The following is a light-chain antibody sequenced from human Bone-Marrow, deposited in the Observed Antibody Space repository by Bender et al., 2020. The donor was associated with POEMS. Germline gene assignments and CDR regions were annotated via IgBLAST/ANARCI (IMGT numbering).Light chain of an antibody. J-gene: IGLJ3*02. CDR1: ALAKQF. CDR3: AVWDDSLNGWV. V-gene: IGLV3-25*02. Sequence: SYEVRQPPSVSVSPGETARITCSGDALAKQFGYWYQQKPGEAPVLVIYKDSERPSGIPERFSGSRSGTSASLAISGLQSEDEADYYCAVWDDSLNGWVFGGGTKLTVL. CDR2: KDS.